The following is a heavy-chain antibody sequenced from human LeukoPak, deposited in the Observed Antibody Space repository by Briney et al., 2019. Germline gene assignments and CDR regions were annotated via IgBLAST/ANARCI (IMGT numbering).Heavy chain of an antibody. CDR3: ARDGGDYFDY. D-gene: IGHD3-16*01. CDR1: GYTFTGYY. V-gene: IGHV1-2*04. CDR2: INPNSGGT. J-gene: IGHJ4*02. Sequence: ASVTVSCTASGYTFTGYYMHWGRQPPGQGLEWMGWINPNSGGTNYAQKFQGWVTMTRDTSISTAYMELSRLRSDDTAVYYCARDGGDYFDYWGQGTLVTVSS.